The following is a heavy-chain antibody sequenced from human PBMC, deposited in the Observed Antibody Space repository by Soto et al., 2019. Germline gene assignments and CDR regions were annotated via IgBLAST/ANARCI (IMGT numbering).Heavy chain of an antibody. CDR3: AKARELDGDYVFSDY. CDR1: GFTFSSYG. D-gene: IGHD4-17*01. J-gene: IGHJ4*02. CDR2: ISYDGSNK. Sequence: GGSLRLSCAASGFTFSSYGMHWVRQAPGKGLEWVAVISYDGSNKYYADSVKGRFTISRDNSKNTLYLQMNSLRAEDTAVYYCAKARELDGDYVFSDYWGQGPLVTVSS. V-gene: IGHV3-30*18.